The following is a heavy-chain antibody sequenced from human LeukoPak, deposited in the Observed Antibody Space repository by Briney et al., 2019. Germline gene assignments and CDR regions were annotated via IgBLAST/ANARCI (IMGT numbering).Heavy chain of an antibody. CDR3: ARHAGSGSYYPTYYYYYYMDV. CDR2: INHSGST. V-gene: IGHV4-34*01. D-gene: IGHD3-10*01. CDR1: GGSFSGYY. J-gene: IGHJ6*03. Sequence: SETLSLTCAVYGGSFSGYYWTWIRQPPGKGLEWIGEINHSGSTNCNPSLKSRVTISVDTSKNQFSLKLSSVTAADTAVYYCARHAGSGSYYPTYYYYYYMDVWGKGTTVTISS.